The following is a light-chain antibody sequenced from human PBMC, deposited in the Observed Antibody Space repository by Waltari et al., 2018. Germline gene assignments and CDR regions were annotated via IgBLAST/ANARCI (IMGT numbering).Light chain of an antibody. Sequence: QSALTQPASVSGSPGQSITISCTGTNTDVGFYNYVPWYQQHPGKAPQLLLYDVSARPSGVSNRFSCSKSGNTASLTISVLQAEDEADYYCNSYTGSSSWVFGGGTRLTVL. V-gene: IGLV2-14*01. CDR2: DVS. CDR3: NSYTGSSSWV. CDR1: NTDVGFYNY. J-gene: IGLJ3*02.